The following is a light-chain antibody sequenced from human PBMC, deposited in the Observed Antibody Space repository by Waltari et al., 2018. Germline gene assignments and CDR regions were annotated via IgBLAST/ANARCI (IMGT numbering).Light chain of an antibody. CDR3: CSYAGNYVWV. Sequence: QSALTQPAAVSGSPGPSVPLPCTGASSDIGRYDIVPWYQQHPGNAPKLVISDVSKRPSGVSDRFSGSKSGDTASLTISGLQFEDEADYYCCSYAGNYVWVFGGGTRLTVL. V-gene: IGLV2-23*02. CDR1: SSDIGRYDI. J-gene: IGLJ3*02. CDR2: DVS.